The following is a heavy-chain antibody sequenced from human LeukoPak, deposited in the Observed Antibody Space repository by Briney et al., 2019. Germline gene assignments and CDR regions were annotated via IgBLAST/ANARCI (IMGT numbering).Heavy chain of an antibody. V-gene: IGHV4-4*07. CDR2: IYTSGST. Sequence: SETLSLTCTVSGGSISSYYWSWLRQPAGKGLEWIGRIYTSGSTNYNPSLKSRVTMSVDTSKNQFSLKLSSVTAADTAVYYCARALRDSSSWSLFDYWGQGTLVTVSS. J-gene: IGHJ4*02. D-gene: IGHD6-13*01. CDR1: GGSISSYY. CDR3: ARALRDSSSWSLFDY.